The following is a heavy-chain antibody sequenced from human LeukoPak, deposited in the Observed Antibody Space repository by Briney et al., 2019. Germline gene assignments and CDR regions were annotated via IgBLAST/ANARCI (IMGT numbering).Heavy chain of an antibody. CDR1: VGSISSTNYY. CDR2: IYTSGST. D-gene: IGHD5-24*01. V-gene: IGHV4-61*02. CDR3: AREPRDGYNSLDY. J-gene: IGHJ4*02. Sequence: SQTLSLTCTVSVGSISSTNYYWSWIRQPAGKGLEWIGRIYTSGSTNYNPSLKSRVTISVDTSKNQFSLKLSSVTAADTAVYYCAREPRDGYNSLDYWGQGTLVTVSS.